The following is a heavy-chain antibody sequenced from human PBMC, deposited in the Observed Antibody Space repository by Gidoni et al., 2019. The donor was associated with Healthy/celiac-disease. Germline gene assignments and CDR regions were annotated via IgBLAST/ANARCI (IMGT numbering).Heavy chain of an antibody. CDR1: GGSFSGYY. J-gene: IGHJ4*02. D-gene: IGHD3-3*01. CDR3: ARGADYDFWSGYYPPYFDY. Sequence: QVQLQQWGAGLLQPSETLSLTCAVYGGSFSGYYWSWIRQPPGKGLEWIGEINHSGSTNYNPSLKSRVTISVDTSKNQFSLKLSSVTAADTAVYYCARGADYDFWSGYYPPYFDYWGQGTLVTVSS. CDR2: INHSGST. V-gene: IGHV4-34*01.